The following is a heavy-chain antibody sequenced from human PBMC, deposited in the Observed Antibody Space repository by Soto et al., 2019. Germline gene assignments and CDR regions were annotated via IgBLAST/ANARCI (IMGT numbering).Heavy chain of an antibody. V-gene: IGHV4-30-4*08. J-gene: IGHJ5*02. CDR3: ARDFLWYCSSTSCPRGWFDP. CDR2: IYYTGST. D-gene: IGHD2-2*01. Sequence: SETLSLTCTVSGASISNGGYYWTWIRQHPGKDLECLGDIYYTGSTFYNPSLKGRLSISLDTSKNQFSLKLSSVTAADTAVYYCARDFLWYCSSTSCPRGWFDPWGQGTLVTVSS. CDR1: GASISNGGYY.